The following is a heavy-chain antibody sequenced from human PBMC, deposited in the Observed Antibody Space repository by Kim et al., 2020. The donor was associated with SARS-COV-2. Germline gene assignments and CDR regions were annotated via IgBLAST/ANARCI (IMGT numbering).Heavy chain of an antibody. J-gene: IGHJ4*02. CDR1: SDSISAYY. CDR3: ASSEGRASWHQFDY. CDR2: IFYSGST. V-gene: IGHV4-59*01. Sequence: SETLSLTCTVSSDSISAYYWSWIRRLPGKGLEWIGYIFYSGSTSYNPSLKSRVTISWDTSRNQFSLDLTSVTHADTAVYSCASSEGRASWHQFDYWGQG.